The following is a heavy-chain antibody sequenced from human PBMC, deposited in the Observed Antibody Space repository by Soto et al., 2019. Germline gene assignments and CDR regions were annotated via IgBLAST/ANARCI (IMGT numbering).Heavy chain of an antibody. Sequence: SVKVSCKASGGTFSSYTISWVRQAPGQGLEWMGRIIPILGIANYAQKFQGRVTITADKSTSTAYMELSSLRSEDTAVYYCARMVAYDSSGYYYWAAFDIWGQGTMVTVS. CDR1: GGTFSSYT. CDR2: IIPILGIA. D-gene: IGHD3-22*01. V-gene: IGHV1-69*02. CDR3: ARMVAYDSSGYYYWAAFDI. J-gene: IGHJ3*02.